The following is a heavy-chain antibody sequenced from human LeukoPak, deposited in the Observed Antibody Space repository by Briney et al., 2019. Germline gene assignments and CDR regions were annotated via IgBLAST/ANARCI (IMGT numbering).Heavy chain of an antibody. CDR1: GFTFSSYW. Sequence: GGSLRLSCAASGFTFSSYWMSWVRQAPGKGLEWVANIKQDGSEKYYVDSVKGRFTISRDNAKNSLYLQMNSLRAEDTAVYYCARDAGYSPPVYFQHWGQGTLVTASS. J-gene: IGHJ1*01. CDR2: IKQDGSEK. D-gene: IGHD2-15*01. V-gene: IGHV3-7*01. CDR3: ARDAGYSPPVYFQH.